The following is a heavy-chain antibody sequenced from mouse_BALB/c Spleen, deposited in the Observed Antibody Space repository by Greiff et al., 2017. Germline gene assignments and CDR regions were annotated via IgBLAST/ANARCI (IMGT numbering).Heavy chain of an antibody. V-gene: IGHV1-87*01. Sequence: QVQLQQSGAELARPGASVKLSCKASGYTFTSYWMQWVKQRPGQGLEWIGAIYPGDGDTRYTQKFKGKATLTADKSSSTAYMQLSSLASEDSAVYYCARTHYYGFPAWFAYWGQGTLVTVSA. D-gene: IGHD1-1*01. CDR1: GYTFTSYW. J-gene: IGHJ3*01. CDR2: IYPGDGDT. CDR3: ARTHYYGFPAWFAY.